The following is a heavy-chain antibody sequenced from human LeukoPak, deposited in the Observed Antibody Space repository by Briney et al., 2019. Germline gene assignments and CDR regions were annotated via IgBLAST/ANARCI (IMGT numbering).Heavy chain of an antibody. CDR3: ARYCSGGSCYVHGMDV. Sequence: SETLSLTCTVSGGSISSGDYYWSWIRQHPGKGLEWIGYIYYSGSTYYNPSLKSRVTISVDTSKNQFSLKLSSVTAADTAVYYCARYCSGGSCYVHGMDVWGQGTTVTVSS. J-gene: IGHJ6*02. D-gene: IGHD2-15*01. CDR2: IYYSGST. V-gene: IGHV4-30-4*08. CDR1: GGSISSGDYY.